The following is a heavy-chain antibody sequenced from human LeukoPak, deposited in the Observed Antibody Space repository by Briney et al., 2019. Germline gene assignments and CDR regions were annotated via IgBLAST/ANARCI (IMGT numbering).Heavy chain of an antibody. V-gene: IGHV1-46*01. Sequence: GASVKVSCKASGYTFTSYYMHWVRQAPGQGLEWMGIINPSGGSTSYAQKFQGRVTMTRDMSTSTVYMELSSLRSEDTAVYYCAGSGRNYYYMDVWGKGTTVTVSS. J-gene: IGHJ6*03. D-gene: IGHD3-10*01. CDR3: AGSGRNYYYMDV. CDR1: GYTFTSYY. CDR2: INPSGGST.